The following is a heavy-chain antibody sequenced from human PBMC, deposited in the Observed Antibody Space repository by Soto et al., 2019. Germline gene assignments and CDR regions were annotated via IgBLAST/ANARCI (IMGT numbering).Heavy chain of an antibody. Sequence: PSETLSFTCGVSGVSITNYYWTWIRHSPGKGLEWIGYVYHTGNTYYNPSLRSLVTISLDTSKNQVSLRLRSVTAADTAVYHCAREQYNWKLWGQGTLVTVSS. CDR1: GVSITNYY. V-gene: IGHV4-59*01. D-gene: IGHD1-20*01. CDR3: AREQYNWKL. CDR2: VYHTGNT. J-gene: IGHJ4*02.